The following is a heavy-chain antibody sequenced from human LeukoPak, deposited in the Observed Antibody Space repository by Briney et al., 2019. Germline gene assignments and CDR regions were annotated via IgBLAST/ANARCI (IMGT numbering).Heavy chain of an antibody. CDR1: GGSFSGYY. J-gene: IGHJ4*02. D-gene: IGHD2-15*01. CDR2: IYHSGST. Sequence: PSETLSLTCAVYGGSFSGYYWTWIRQPPGKGLEWIGIIYHSGSTYFNPSLKSRVTISVDTSKNQFSLKLSSVTAADTAVYYCAREVGAYCSGGSCYSEGYFDYWGQGTLVTVSS. CDR3: AREVGAYCSGGSCYSEGYFDY. V-gene: IGHV4-34*01.